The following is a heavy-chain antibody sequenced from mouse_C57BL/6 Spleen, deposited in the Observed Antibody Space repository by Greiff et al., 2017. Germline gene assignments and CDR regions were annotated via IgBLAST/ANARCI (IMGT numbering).Heavy chain of an antibody. CDR1: GFTFSSYA. Sequence: EVHLVESGGGLVKPGGSLKLSCAASGFTFSSYAMSWVRQTPEKRLEWVATISDGGSYTYYPDNVKGRFTISRDNAKNNLYLQMSHLKSEDTAMYYCASHKLGGAMDYWGQGTSVTVSS. V-gene: IGHV5-4*01. D-gene: IGHD4-1*01. J-gene: IGHJ4*01. CDR2: ISDGGSYT. CDR3: ASHKLGGAMDY.